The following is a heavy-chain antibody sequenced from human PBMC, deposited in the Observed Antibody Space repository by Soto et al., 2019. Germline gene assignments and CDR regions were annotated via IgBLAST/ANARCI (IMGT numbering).Heavy chain of an antibody. CDR2: MNPNSGNT. J-gene: IGHJ5*02. D-gene: IGHD3-10*01. V-gene: IGHV1-8*01. Sequence: ASVKVSCKSSGYTFTSYDINWVRQATGQGLEWMGWMNPNSGNTGYAQKFQGRVTMTRNTSISTAYMELSSLRSEDTAVYYCARGLITMVRGVISNWFDHWGQGTLVTVS. CDR1: GYTFTSYD. CDR3: ARGLITMVRGVISNWFDH.